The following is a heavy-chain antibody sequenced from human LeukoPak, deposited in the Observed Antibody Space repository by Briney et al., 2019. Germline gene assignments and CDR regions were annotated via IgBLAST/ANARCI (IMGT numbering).Heavy chain of an antibody. V-gene: IGHV3-23*01. CDR2: ISGSGGDT. CDR1: GFTFSSYA. CDR3: AKDRYGGNSVWFDP. Sequence: HPGGSLRLSCAASGFTFSSYAMNWVRQAPGKGLEWVSISGSGGDTYYADSVKGRFTISRDNSKNTLYLQMNSLRAEDTAVYYCAKDRYGGNSVWFDPWGQGTLVTVSS. D-gene: IGHD4-23*01. J-gene: IGHJ5*02.